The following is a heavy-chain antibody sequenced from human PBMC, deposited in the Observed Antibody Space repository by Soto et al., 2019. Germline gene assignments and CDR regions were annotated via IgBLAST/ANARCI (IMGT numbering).Heavy chain of an antibody. D-gene: IGHD2-15*01. CDR3: ARDRGWNIVVLPASFDF. V-gene: IGHV3-7*01. CDR1: GFTFSDYA. J-gene: IGHJ4*02. CDR2: IQQDGNRK. Sequence: GGSLRLSCVASGFTFSDYAMTWVRQAPGKGLEWVATIQQDGNRKYYVDSVKGRFTISRDNAKNSLFLQMNSLRVEDTAVYYCARDRGWNIVVLPASFDFWGQGALVTVSS.